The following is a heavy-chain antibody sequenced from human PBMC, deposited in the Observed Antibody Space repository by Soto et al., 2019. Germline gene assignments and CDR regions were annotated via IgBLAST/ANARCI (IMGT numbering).Heavy chain of an antibody. D-gene: IGHD3-16*01. J-gene: IGHJ4*02. Sequence: QVQLVQSGAEVKRPGASVKVSCXXXXXTFTXXXXXXXXXXXXXXXEWMGVIHYSGATPTYAQKFQGRVTMARDTSTSTVYLELSSLTSEDTAVYYCARGGPDLATIGSFDYWGQGTLVTVSS. CDR3: ARGGPDLATIGSFDY. CDR2: IHYSGATP. CDR1: XXTFTXXX. V-gene: IGHV1-46*01.